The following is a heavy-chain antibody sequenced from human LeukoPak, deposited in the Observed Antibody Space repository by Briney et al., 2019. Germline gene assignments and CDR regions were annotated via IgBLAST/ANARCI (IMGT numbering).Heavy chain of an antibody. J-gene: IGHJ4*02. CDR2: MNPNGGNT. V-gene: IGHV1-8*01. CDR1: GYTFTSYD. Sequence: GASVKVSCKASGYTFTSYDINWVRQATGQGLEWMGWMNPNGGNTGYAQKFQGRVTMTRNTSISTAYMELSSLRSEDTAVYYCARVRVTMVRGVITPLGYWGQGTLVTVSS. CDR3: ARVRVTMVRGVITPLGY. D-gene: IGHD3-10*01.